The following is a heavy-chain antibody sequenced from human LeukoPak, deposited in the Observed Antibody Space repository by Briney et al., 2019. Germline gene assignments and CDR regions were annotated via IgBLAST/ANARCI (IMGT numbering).Heavy chain of an antibody. D-gene: IGHD4-23*01. CDR1: GFTFSSYW. CDR2: IASDGSST. CDR3: ARGRPHGNDY. V-gene: IGHV3-74*01. Sequence: PGGSLRLSCAASGFTFSSYWMNWVRQAPGKGLVWVSRIASDGSSTPYADSVKGRFSISRDNAKNTLYLQMNSLRVEDTAVYYCARGRPHGNDYWGQGTLVTVSS. J-gene: IGHJ4*02.